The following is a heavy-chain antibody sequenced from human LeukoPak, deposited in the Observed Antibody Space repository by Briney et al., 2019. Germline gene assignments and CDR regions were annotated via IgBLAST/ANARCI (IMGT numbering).Heavy chain of an antibody. J-gene: IGHJ3*02. V-gene: IGHV4-39*07. Sequence: SETLSLTCTVSGGSISSSSYYWGWIRQPPGKGLEWIGSIYYSGSTYYNPSLKSRVTISVDTSKNQFSLKLSSVTAADTAVYYCARESYYDSSGYSHGAFDIWGQGTMVTVSS. D-gene: IGHD3-22*01. CDR3: ARESYYDSSGYSHGAFDI. CDR2: IYYSGST. CDR1: GGSISSSSYY.